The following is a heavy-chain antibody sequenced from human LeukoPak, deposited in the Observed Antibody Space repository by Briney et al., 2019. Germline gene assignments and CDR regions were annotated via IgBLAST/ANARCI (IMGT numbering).Heavy chain of an antibody. J-gene: IGHJ6*02. CDR1: GGSISSYY. CDR3: ARDPAAANKFPDYGGNSAYYYYGMDV. Sequence: SETLSLTCTVSGGSISSYYWSWIRQPPGKGLEWIGSIYYSGSTYYNPSPKSRVTISVDTSKNQFSLKLSSVTAADTAVYYCARDPAAANKFPDYGGNSAYYYYGMDVWGQGTTVTVSS. V-gene: IGHV4-59*12. CDR2: IYYSGST. D-gene: IGHD4-23*01.